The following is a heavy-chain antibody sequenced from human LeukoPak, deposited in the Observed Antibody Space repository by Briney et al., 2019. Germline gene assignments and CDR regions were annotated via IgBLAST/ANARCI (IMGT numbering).Heavy chain of an antibody. V-gene: IGHV3-7*01. Sequence: PGGSLRLSCAASGFTFSSYWMSWVRQVPGKGLEWVANIKQDGSEKYYVDSVKGRFTISRDNAKNSLYLQMNSLRAEDTAVYYCARPHYYDSSGYYSYFDYWGQGTLVTVSS. CDR1: GFTFSSYW. CDR3: ARPHYYDSSGYYSYFDY. J-gene: IGHJ4*02. D-gene: IGHD3-22*01. CDR2: IKQDGSEK.